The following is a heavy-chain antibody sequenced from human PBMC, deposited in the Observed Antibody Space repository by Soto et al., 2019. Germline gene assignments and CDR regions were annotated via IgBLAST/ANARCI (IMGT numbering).Heavy chain of an antibody. J-gene: IGHJ6*03. V-gene: IGHV1-18*01. CDR2: ISAYNGDT. CDR3: ARMVLGSNIDYIHYIDV. Sequence: QVQLVQSGAEVKKPGASVKVSCKASGYTFTSHGISWVRQAPGQGLEWMGWISAYNGDTNYAQKLQGRGTVITDTSTITAYMELRSLRSDDTAVYYCARMVLGSNIDYIHYIDVWGKGTTVTVSS. D-gene: IGHD3-10*01. CDR1: GYTFTSHG.